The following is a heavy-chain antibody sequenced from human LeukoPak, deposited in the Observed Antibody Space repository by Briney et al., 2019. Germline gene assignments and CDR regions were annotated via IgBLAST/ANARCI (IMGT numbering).Heavy chain of an antibody. CDR1: GFTFSSYS. Sequence: GGSLRLSCAASGFTFSSYSMNWVRQAPGKGLEWVSSISSSSRYIYYADSVKGRFTISRDNAKNSLYLQMNTLRVEDTAVYYCARDGYRYSSGWYYFDYWGQGTLVTVSS. J-gene: IGHJ4*02. CDR2: ISSSSRYI. CDR3: ARDGYRYSSGWYYFDY. V-gene: IGHV3-21*01. D-gene: IGHD6-19*01.